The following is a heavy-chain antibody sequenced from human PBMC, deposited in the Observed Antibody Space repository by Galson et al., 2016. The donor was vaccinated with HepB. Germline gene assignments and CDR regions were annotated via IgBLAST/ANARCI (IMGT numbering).Heavy chain of an antibody. V-gene: IGHV3-48*03. CDR3: ARRHLEMARISVAYFDY. CDR2: ISSSGSTI. CDR1: GFTFSSYE. Sequence: SLRLSCAASGFTFSSYEMNWVRQAPGKGLEWVSYISSSGSTIYYADSVKGRFTISRDNAKNSLFLQMNSLRAEDTAVYYCARRHLEMARISVAYFDYWGQGTLVTVSS. D-gene: IGHD5-24*01. J-gene: IGHJ4*02.